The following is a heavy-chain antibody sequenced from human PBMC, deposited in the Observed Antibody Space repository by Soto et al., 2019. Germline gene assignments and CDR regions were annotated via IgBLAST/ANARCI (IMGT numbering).Heavy chain of an antibody. D-gene: IGHD4-4*01. V-gene: IGHV4-30-4*01. J-gene: IGHJ4*01. CDR1: GGSISSGDYY. Sequence: SETLSLTCTVSGGSISSGDYYWSWIRQPPGKGLEWIGYMDDSGSTYYNPTLKSRVIISVDTSKNQFSLKLSSVTAADTAVYYCARADDYNSRLDYWGHGTLVTVSS. CDR2: MDDSGST. CDR3: ARADDYNSRLDY.